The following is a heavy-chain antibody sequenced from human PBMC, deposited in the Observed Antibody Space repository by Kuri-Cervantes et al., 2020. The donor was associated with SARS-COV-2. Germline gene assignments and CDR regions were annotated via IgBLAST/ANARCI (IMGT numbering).Heavy chain of an antibody. CDR2: INHSGST. CDR1: GYSISSGYY. D-gene: IGHD5-18*01. V-gene: IGHV4-38-2*01. CDR3: ARLGGYRSGYNWFDP. Sequence: GSLRLSCAVSGYSISSGYYWGWIRQPPGKWLEWIGSINHSGSTYYNPSLKSRVTISVDPSKAQFSLNLISVTAADTAVYYCARLGGYRSGYNWFDPWGQGTLVTVSS. J-gene: IGHJ5*02.